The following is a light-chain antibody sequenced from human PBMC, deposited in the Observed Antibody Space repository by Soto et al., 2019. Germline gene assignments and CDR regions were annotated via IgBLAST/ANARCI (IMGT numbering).Light chain of an antibody. Sequence: EIVLTQSPGTLSLSPGERATLSCRASQSVSSYLAWYQQKAGQAPRLLIYGASHRAAGIPARFSGSGFGTDFTLTISSLEPEDAAVYYCQQRSNWPPITFGQGTRLEIK. CDR1: QSVSSY. CDR3: QQRSNWPPIT. J-gene: IGKJ5*01. V-gene: IGKV3-11*01. CDR2: GAS.